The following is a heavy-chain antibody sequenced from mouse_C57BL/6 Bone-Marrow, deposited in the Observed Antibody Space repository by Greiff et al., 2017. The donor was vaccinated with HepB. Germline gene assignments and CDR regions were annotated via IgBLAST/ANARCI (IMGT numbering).Heavy chain of an antibody. J-gene: IGHJ2*01. D-gene: IGHD1-1*01. Sequence: EVKLMESGGGLVKPGGSLKLSCAASGFTFSSYAMSWVRQTPEKRLEWVATISDGGSYTYYPDNVKGRFTISRDNAKNNLYLQMSHLKSEDTAMYYCASGYYGSRYYFDYWGQGTTLTVSS. CDR2: ISDGGSYT. V-gene: IGHV5-4*03. CDR3: ASGYYGSRYYFDY. CDR1: GFTFSSYA.